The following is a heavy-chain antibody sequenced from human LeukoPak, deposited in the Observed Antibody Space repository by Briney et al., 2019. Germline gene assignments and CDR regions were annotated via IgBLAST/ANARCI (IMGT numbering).Heavy chain of an antibody. CDR2: ISHSGST. Sequence: PSETLSLTCAVYGGSFSGYYWSWIRQPPGKGLEWIGEISHSGSTNYNPSLKSRVTISVDTSKNQFSLKLSSVTAADTAVYYCARGFGYCSSTSCRVFRWFDPWGQGTLVTVSS. CDR3: ARGFGYCSSTSCRVFRWFDP. CDR1: GGSFSGYY. D-gene: IGHD2-2*03. J-gene: IGHJ5*02. V-gene: IGHV4-34*01.